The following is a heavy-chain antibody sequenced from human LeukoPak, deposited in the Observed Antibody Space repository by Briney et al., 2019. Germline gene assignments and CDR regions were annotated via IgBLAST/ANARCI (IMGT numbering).Heavy chain of an antibody. Sequence: ASVKVSCNASGYTFTSYDINWVRQATGQGLEWMGWMNPNSGNTGYAQKFQDRVTMTTNTSISTAYMELSSLRSEDTAVYYCARGISDYDWFYWGQGTLVTVSS. V-gene: IGHV1-8*01. CDR3: ARGISDYDWFY. CDR1: GYTFTSYD. CDR2: MNPNSGNT. J-gene: IGHJ4*02. D-gene: IGHD5-12*01.